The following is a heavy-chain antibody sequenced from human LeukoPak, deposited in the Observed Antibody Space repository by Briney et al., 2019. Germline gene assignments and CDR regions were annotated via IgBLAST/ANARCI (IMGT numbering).Heavy chain of an antibody. Sequence: PSETLSLTCTVSGASVSSGSYYWTWIRQPPGKGPEWIGYVYYSGTTNYNPSLKSRVTISIDLSKNQFSLKLSSVTAADTAIYYCARDETKPAAGLEYWGQGALVTVSS. D-gene: IGHD6-13*01. V-gene: IGHV4-61*01. J-gene: IGHJ4*02. CDR3: ARDETKPAAGLEY. CDR1: GASVSSGSYY. CDR2: VYYSGTT.